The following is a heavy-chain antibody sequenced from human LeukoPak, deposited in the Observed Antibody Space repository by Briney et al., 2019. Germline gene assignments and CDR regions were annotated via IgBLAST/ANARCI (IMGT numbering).Heavy chain of an antibody. CDR3: AKVSLRAGEYYMDV. D-gene: IGHD3-10*01. CDR1: GFTFSSYA. CDR2: ISGSGGST. V-gene: IGHV3-23*01. J-gene: IGHJ6*03. Sequence: PGGSLRLSCAASGFTFSSYAMSWVRQAPGKGLEWVSAISGSGGSTYYADSVKGRFTISRDNSKNTLYLQMNSLRAEDTAVYYCAKVSLRAGEYYMDVWGKGTTVTVSS.